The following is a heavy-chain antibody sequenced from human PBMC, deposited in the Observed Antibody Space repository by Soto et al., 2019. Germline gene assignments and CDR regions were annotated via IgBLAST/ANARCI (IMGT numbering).Heavy chain of an antibody. CDR1: GGSISSYY. V-gene: IGHV4-59*01. D-gene: IGHD5-18*01. J-gene: IGHJ4*02. CDR3: ARGAYSYGYAGLDY. Sequence: SETLSLTCTVSGGSISSYYWSWIRQPPGKGLEWIGYIYYSGSTNYNPSLKSRVTISVDTSKNQFSLKLSSVTAADTAVYYCARGAYSYGYAGLDYWGQGTLVTVSS. CDR2: IYYSGST.